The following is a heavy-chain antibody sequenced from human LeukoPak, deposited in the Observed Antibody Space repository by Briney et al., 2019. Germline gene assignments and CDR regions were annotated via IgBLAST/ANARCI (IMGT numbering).Heavy chain of an antibody. V-gene: IGHV4-34*01. D-gene: IGHD2-2*01. CDR3: ARAGYCSSTSCSLIDY. CDR1: GGSFSGYY. CDR2: INHSGST. Sequence: SETLSLTCAVYGGSFSGYYWSWLRQPPGKGLEWIGDINHSGSTNYNPSLKSRVTISVDTSKNQFSLKLSSVTAADTAVYYCARAGYCSSTSCSLIDYWGQGTLVTVSS. J-gene: IGHJ4*02.